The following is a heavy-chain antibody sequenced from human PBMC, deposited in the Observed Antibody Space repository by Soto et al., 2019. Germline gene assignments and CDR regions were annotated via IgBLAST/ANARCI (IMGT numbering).Heavy chain of an antibody. Sequence: SETLSLTCDVYGGSLSGYDWSWIRQPPGKGLEWIGEINHSGSTNYNPSLKSRVTISVGTSKNQFSLKLRTVTAAGTAVYYCARGPATYWGQGMLVTVSS. CDR2: INHSGST. V-gene: IGHV4-34*01. CDR1: GGSLSGYD. CDR3: ARGPATY. J-gene: IGHJ4*02.